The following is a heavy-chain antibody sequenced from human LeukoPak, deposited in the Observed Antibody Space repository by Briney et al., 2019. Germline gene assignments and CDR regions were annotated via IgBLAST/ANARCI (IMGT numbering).Heavy chain of an antibody. CDR2: ISGSGGST. D-gene: IGHD3-10*01. CDR1: GFTFSSYA. V-gene: IGHV3-23*01. CDR3: AKDLKVRGVFEY. J-gene: IGHJ4*02. Sequence: GGSLRLSCEASGFTFSSYAMSWVRQAPGKGLEWVSGISGSGGSTYYADSVKGRFTISRDNSKNTPYLQMNSLRAEDTAVYYCAKDLKVRGVFEYWGQGTLVTVSS.